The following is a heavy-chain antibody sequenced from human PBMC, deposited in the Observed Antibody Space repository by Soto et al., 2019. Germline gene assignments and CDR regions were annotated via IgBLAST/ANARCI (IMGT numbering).Heavy chain of an antibody. D-gene: IGHD3-3*01. CDR3: ARGVTIFGVVTPYYFDY. CDR2: ISYSGTT. CDR1: GESFSTFF. V-gene: IGHV4-34*01. Sequence: SETLSLTCAVSGESFSTFFWSWIRQPPGKGLEWIGEISYSGTTNFNPSLKSRVTMSVDTSKKQVSLKLSSVTAADTAVYYCARGVTIFGVVTPYYFDYWGQGTLVTVSS. J-gene: IGHJ4*02.